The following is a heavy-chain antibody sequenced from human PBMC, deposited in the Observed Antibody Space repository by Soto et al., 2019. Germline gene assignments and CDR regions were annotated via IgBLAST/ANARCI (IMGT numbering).Heavy chain of an antibody. CDR1: GYTFTSYA. CDR2: INAGNGNT. V-gene: IGHV1-3*01. CDR3: ARAQTGYYYYYGMDV. J-gene: IGHJ6*02. Sequence: ASVKVSCKASGYTFTSYAIHWVRQAPGQRLEWMGWINAGNGNTKYSQKYQGRVTITRDTSASTAYMELSSLRSEYTAVYYCARAQTGYYYYYGMDVWGQGTTVTVSS.